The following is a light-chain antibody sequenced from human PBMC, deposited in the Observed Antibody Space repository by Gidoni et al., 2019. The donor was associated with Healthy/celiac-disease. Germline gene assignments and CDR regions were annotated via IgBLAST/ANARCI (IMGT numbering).Light chain of an antibody. CDR2: AAT. CDR3: QQLNSYPRT. J-gene: IGKJ2*01. Sequence: DIPLTQSPSFLSASVGDSVTITCRARQGISSYLAWYQQKPGKAPKILIYAATTLQSGVPSRFSGSGSGTEFTLTISSLQPEDFATYYCQQLNSYPRTFGQGTKLEIK. CDR1: QGISSY. V-gene: IGKV1-9*01.